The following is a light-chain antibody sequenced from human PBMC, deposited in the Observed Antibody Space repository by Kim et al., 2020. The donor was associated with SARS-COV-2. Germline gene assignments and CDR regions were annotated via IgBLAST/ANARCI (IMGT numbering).Light chain of an antibody. J-gene: IGLJ3*02. CDR3: ATWDDSLNGGV. Sequence: GQRVTIPGSGSSSNSRSNPVNWFQHLPGTAPRLLIYGENQRPSGVPDRFSASKSGTSASLAISGLQSEDETYYYCATWDDSLNGGVFGGGTKLTVL. V-gene: IGLV1-44*01. CDR1: SSNSRSNP. CDR2: GEN.